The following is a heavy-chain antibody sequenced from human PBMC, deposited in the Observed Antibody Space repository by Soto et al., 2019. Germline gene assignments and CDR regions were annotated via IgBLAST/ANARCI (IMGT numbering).Heavy chain of an antibody. D-gene: IGHD2-21*02. V-gene: IGHV3-23*01. Sequence: PGGSLRLSCAASGFTFNTYAMNWVRQVPGTGLEWVASISGGGGSTYYADSVKGRFTISRDTSKNTLYLQMNSLSADDTAVYYCTKGFIVVLTAILPDDNFDVWGHGSMVTDSS. CDR1: GFTFNTYA. CDR3: TKGFIVVLTAILPDDNFDV. J-gene: IGHJ3*01. CDR2: ISGGGGST.